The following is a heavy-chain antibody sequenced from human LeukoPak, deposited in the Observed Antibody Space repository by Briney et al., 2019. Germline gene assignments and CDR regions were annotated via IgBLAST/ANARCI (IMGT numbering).Heavy chain of an antibody. J-gene: IGHJ3*02. V-gene: IGHV3-7*01. CDR2: IKQDGSEK. CDR1: GFTFSTYW. D-gene: IGHD3-10*01. Sequence: GGSLRLSCAASGFTFSTYWMNWVCQAPGKGLEWVAMIKQDGSEKYYVDSVKGRFTISRDNTKNSLYVQMNSLRAEDTAVYYCARDGITMVRGVTAFDMWGQGTMVTVSS. CDR3: ARDGITMVRGVTAFDM.